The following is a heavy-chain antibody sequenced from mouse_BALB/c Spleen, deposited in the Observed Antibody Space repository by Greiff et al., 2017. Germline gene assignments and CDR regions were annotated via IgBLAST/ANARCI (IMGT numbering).Heavy chain of an antibody. CDR1: GYSITSDYA. V-gene: IGHV3-2*02. CDR2: ISYSGST. J-gene: IGHJ1*01. Sequence: EVQGVESGPGLVKPSQSLSLTCTVTGYSITSDYAWNWIRQFPGNKLEWMGYISYSGSTSYNPSLKSRISITRDTSKNQFFLQLNSVTTEDTATYYCARNDYYGRGYFDVWGAGTTVTVSS. D-gene: IGHD1-1*01. CDR3: ARNDYYGRGYFDV.